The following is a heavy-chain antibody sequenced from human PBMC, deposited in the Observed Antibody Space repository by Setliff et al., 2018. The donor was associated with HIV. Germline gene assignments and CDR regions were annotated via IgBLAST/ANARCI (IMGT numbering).Heavy chain of an antibody. J-gene: IGHJ4*02. D-gene: IGHD1-7*01. CDR1: GYTISSDYY. V-gene: IGHV4-38-2*02. CDR2: IYHSVNT. CDR3: ASGITGTTGDY. Sequence: PSETLSLTCTVSGYTISSDYYWGWIRQSPGKGLEWIGNIYHSVNTYYNPSLKSRVTISVDTSKNQFSLKLSSVTAADTAVYYCASGITGTTGDYWGQGTLVTVSS.